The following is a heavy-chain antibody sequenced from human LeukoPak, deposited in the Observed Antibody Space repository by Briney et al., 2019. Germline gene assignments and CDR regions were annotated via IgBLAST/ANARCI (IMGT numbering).Heavy chain of an antibody. CDR3: ARDDVYYNNVYNWFDP. D-gene: IGHD3-10*01. V-gene: IGHV1-46*01. Sequence: ASVKVSCKASGYTFTSYYIHWVRQAPGQGLEWMGIINPSGVSTTYAQKFQGRVTMTRDASTSTVYMELSSLRSEDTALYYCARDDVYYNNVYNWFDPWGQGTLVIVSS. CDR2: INPSGVST. J-gene: IGHJ5*02. CDR1: GYTFTSYY.